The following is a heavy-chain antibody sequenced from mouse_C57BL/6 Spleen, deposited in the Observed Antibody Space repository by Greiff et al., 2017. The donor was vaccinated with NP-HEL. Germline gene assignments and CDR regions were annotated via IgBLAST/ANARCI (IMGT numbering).Heavy chain of an antibody. V-gene: IGHV3-8*01. J-gene: IGHJ4*01. Sequence: DVKLQESGPGLAKPSQTLSLTCSVTGYSITSDYWNWIRKFPGNKLEYMGYISYSGSTYSNPSLKSRISITRDTSKNQYYLQLNSVTTEDTATYYCARYGGYYGNAMDYWGQGTSVTVSS. CDR1: GYSITSDY. D-gene: IGHD2-1*01. CDR3: ARYGGYYGNAMDY. CDR2: ISYSGST.